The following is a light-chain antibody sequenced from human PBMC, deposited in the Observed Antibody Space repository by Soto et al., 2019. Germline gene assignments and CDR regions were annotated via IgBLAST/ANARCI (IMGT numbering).Light chain of an antibody. Sequence: DIPLTQSPSSLCASVGDRVTITCRASQTISNYLNWYQMKPGKAPKLLIYGASSLQNGVPPRFSGSGSGTDFALTIRNLEPEAFASYFCQQSYTSPTFGPGTKVDIK. CDR1: QTISNY. J-gene: IGKJ3*01. CDR3: QQSYTSPT. V-gene: IGKV1-39*01. CDR2: GAS.